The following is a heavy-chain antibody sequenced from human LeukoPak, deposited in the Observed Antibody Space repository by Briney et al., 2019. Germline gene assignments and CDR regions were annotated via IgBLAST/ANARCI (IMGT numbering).Heavy chain of an antibody. D-gene: IGHD2-15*01. J-gene: IGHJ6*02. CDR1: GFTFSSYA. CDR3: AKPRDCSGGSCYSLAIYYYYGMDV. V-gene: IGHV3-23*01. CDR2: ISGSGGST. Sequence: QPGGSLRLSCAASGFTFSSYAMSWVRQAPGKGLEWVSAISGSGGSTYYADSVKGRFTISRDNPKNTLYLQMNSLRAEDTAVYYCAKPRDCSGGSCYSLAIYYYYGMDVWGQGTTVTVSS.